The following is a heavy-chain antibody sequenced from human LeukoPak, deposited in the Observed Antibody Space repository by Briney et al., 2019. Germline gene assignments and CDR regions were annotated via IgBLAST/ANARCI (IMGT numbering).Heavy chain of an antibody. CDR2: IKQDGREK. CDR1: GFTFIRSW. J-gene: IGHJ6*03. CDR3: AREDYYYYMDV. V-gene: IGHV3-7*01. Sequence: GGCLRLSCADSGFTFIRSWTCCGRDAPGEGGGWVANIKQDGREKYYVDSVKGRFTISRDNAKNSLYLQMNSLRAEDTAVYYCAREDYYYYMDVWGKGTTVTVSS.